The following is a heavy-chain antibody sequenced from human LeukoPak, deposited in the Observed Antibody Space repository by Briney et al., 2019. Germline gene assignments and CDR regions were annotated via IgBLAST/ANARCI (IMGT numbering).Heavy chain of an antibody. CDR3: AFGGEVRGITRLGDHYYGMDV. J-gene: IGHJ6*02. CDR1: EHTFTTYG. D-gene: IGHD3-10*01. CDR2: ITRDKRNT. Sequence: ASVKVSCKAPEHTFTTYGVSWVRQAPGQGLQWMGCITRDKRNTKSARNFQGRIIMTTDTLTNTAYMELRSLRSDDTAVYYCAFGGEVRGITRLGDHYYGMDVWGQGTTVIVSS. V-gene: IGHV1-18*01.